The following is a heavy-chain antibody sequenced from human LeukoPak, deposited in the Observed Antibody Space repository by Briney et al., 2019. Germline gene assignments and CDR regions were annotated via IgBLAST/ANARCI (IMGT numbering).Heavy chain of an antibody. D-gene: IGHD3-16*02. Sequence: ASVKVSCKASGYTFTSYGISWVRQAPGQGLEWMGWISAYNGNTNYAQKLQGRVTMTTDTSTSTAYMELRSLRSEDTAVYYCATDPIYDYVWGSYRPPTGFDYWGQGTLVTVSS. J-gene: IGHJ4*02. V-gene: IGHV1-18*01. CDR3: ATDPIYDYVWGSYRPPTGFDY. CDR1: GYTFTSYG. CDR2: ISAYNGNT.